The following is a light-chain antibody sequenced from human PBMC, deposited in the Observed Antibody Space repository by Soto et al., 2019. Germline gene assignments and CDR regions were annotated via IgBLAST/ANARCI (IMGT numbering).Light chain of an antibody. J-gene: IGLJ1*01. CDR1: SSDVGGYNY. CDR3: CSYAGSYTFFYV. V-gene: IGLV2-11*01. Sequence: QYTLTQPRSVSGSPGQSVTISCTGTSSDVGGYNYVSWYQQHPGKAPKLMIYDVSKRPSGVPDRFSGSKSGNTASLTISGLQAEDEADYYCCSYAGSYTFFYVFGTGTKVTV. CDR2: DVS.